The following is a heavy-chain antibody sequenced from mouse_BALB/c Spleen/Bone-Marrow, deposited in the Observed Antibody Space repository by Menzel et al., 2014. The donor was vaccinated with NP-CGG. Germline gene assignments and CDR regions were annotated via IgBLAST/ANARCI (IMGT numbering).Heavy chain of an antibody. V-gene: IGHV1S135*01. CDR2: NDPYSGGT. CDR1: GYAFTNYN. CDR3: ARLGTTAVPDY. J-gene: IGHJ2*01. D-gene: IGHD1-1*01. Sequence: FQLQQPGPELVKPGASVKVSCKASGYAFTNYNMYWVKQSHGKSLEWIGYNDPYSGGTNYNQKFKGKATLTVDKSSSTAYMHLNSLTSEDSAVYYCARLGTTAVPDYWGQGTTLTVSS.